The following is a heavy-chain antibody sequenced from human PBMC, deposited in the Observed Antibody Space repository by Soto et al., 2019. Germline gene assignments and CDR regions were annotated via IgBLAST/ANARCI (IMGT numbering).Heavy chain of an antibody. J-gene: IGHJ6*02. D-gene: IGHD6-13*01. Sequence: QLQLQESGPGLVKPSETLSLTCTVSGGSISSSSYYWGWIRQPPGKGLEWIGSIYYSGSTYYNPSLKSRVTISVDTSKNQFSLKLSSVTAADTAVYYCALVLGYYYYGMDVWGQGTTVTVSS. CDR2: IYYSGST. V-gene: IGHV4-39*01. CDR1: GGSISSSSYY. CDR3: ALVLGYYYYGMDV.